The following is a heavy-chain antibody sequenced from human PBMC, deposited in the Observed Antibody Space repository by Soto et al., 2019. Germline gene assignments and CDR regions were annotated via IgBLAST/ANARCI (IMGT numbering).Heavy chain of an antibody. CDR3: ARATAEKVYYYYYMDV. V-gene: IGHV4-34*01. D-gene: IGHD2-21*02. Sequence: TSETLSLTCAVYGLSFSGYYWSWIRQPPGKGLEWIGEINHSGSTNYNPSLKSRVTISVDTSKNQFSLKLSSVTAADTAVYYCARATAEKVYYYYYMDVWGKGTTVTVSS. J-gene: IGHJ6*03. CDR2: INHSGST. CDR1: GLSFSGYY.